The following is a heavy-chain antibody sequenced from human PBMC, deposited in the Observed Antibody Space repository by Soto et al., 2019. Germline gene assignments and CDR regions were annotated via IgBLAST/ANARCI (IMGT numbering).Heavy chain of an antibody. Sequence: QVQLVESGGGLVKPGGSLRLSCVASGFTFSDYYMSWIRQAPGKGLEWVSCISSSSSYTNYADSVKGRFTISRDNAKNSLYLQMNSLRAEDTAVYYCARDHHRYSGYDYVDYWGQGTLVTVSS. CDR3: ARDHHRYSGYDYVDY. J-gene: IGHJ4*02. CDR1: GFTFSDYY. D-gene: IGHD5-12*01. V-gene: IGHV3-11*05. CDR2: ISSSSSYT.